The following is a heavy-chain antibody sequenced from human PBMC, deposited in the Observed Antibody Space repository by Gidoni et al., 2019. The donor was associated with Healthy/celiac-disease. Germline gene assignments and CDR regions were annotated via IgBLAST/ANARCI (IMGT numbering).Heavy chain of an antibody. CDR3: AKDSNAYCGGDCYSVAAFDI. J-gene: IGHJ3*02. Sequence: EVQLVESGGGLVQPGRSLRRSCAAAGFTFDDYAMNWVRQAPGKGLEWVSGISWNSGSIGYADSVKGRFTISRDNAKNSLYLQMNSLRAEDTALYYCAKDSNAYCGGDCYSVAAFDIWGQGTMVTVSS. CDR1: GFTFDDYA. V-gene: IGHV3-9*01. D-gene: IGHD2-21*02. CDR2: ISWNSGSI.